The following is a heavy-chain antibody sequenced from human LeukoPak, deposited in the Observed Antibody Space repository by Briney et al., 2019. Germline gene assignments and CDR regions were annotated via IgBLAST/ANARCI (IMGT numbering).Heavy chain of an antibody. Sequence: GGSLRLSCAASGFTFSSYSMNWVRQAPGKGLEWVSYISSSSSTIYYADSVKGRFTISRDNAKNSLYLQMYSLRDEDTAVYYCARDAITMDHYGMDVWGPGTTVTVSS. CDR3: ARDAITMDHYGMDV. CDR1: GFTFSSYS. D-gene: IGHD3-10*01. CDR2: ISSSSSTI. J-gene: IGHJ6*02. V-gene: IGHV3-48*02.